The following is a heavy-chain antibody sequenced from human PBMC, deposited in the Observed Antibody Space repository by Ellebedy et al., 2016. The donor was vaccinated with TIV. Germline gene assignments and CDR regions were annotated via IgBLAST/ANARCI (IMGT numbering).Heavy chain of an antibody. CDR3: ARGGNYFGSPFDP. CDR2: IFHSGPT. V-gene: IGHV4-39*07. J-gene: IGHJ5*02. CDR1: GGSISGGSYY. Sequence: SETLSLXXTISGGSISGGSYYWGWIRQSPGKGLEWIGSIFHSGPTYYNPSLESRVSISVDTSKEEFSLRLTSVTAADTAVYFCARGGNYFGSPFDPWGQGTLVTVSS. D-gene: IGHD3-10*01.